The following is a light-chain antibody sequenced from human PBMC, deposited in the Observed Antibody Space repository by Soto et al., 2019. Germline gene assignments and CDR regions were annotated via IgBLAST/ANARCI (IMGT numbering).Light chain of an antibody. CDR1: SSDVGGYNY. CDR3: SSYAGSSNV. Sequence: QSMLTQPPSASGSPGQSVAISCTGTSSDVGGYNYVSWYQQHPGKAPQLMIYEVNKRPSGVPDRFSGSKSGNTASLTVSGLQAEDEADYYCSSYAGSSNVFGTGTKVTVL. J-gene: IGLJ1*01. CDR2: EVN. V-gene: IGLV2-8*01.